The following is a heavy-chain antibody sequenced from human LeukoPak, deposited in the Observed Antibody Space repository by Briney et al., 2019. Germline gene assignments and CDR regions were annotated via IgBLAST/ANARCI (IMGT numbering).Heavy chain of an antibody. J-gene: IGHJ5*02. V-gene: IGHV4-59*12. CDR3: ARVTMIVVVNWFDP. CDR2: IYNNGGT. Sequence: SETLSLTCTVSGGSISTFHWSWIRQPLGKGLQWIGNIYNNGGTKYNPSLESRVTISVDTSKNQFSLKLSSVTAADTAVYYCARVTMIVVVNWFDPWGQGTLVTVSS. CDR1: GGSISTFH. D-gene: IGHD3-22*01.